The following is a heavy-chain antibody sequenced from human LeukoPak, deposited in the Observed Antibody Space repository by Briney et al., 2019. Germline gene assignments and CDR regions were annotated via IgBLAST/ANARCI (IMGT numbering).Heavy chain of an antibody. CDR2: IYPGDSDT. V-gene: IGHV5-51*01. CDR3: ARADYDFWSGYWRSAGMDV. CDR1: GYSFTSYW. D-gene: IGHD3-3*01. J-gene: IGHJ6*02. Sequence: GESLKISCKGSGYSFTSYWIGWVRQMPGKGLEWMGIIYPGDSDTRYSPSFQGQVTISADKSISTAYLRWSSLKASDTAMYYCARADYDFWSGYWRSAGMDVWGQGTTVTVSS.